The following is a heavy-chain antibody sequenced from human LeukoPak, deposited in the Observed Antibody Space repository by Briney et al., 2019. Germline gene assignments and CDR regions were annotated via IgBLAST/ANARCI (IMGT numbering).Heavy chain of an antibody. Sequence: GESLKISCKGSGYSFTSYWIGWVRQMPGKGLEWMGIIYPGDSDTRYSPSFQGQVTISADKSISTAYLQWSSLKASDTAMYYCARGNWNEHRTDAFDIWGQGTMVTVSS. CDR2: IYPGDSDT. CDR1: GYSFTSYW. V-gene: IGHV5-51*01. CDR3: ARGNWNEHRTDAFDI. J-gene: IGHJ3*02. D-gene: IGHD1-20*01.